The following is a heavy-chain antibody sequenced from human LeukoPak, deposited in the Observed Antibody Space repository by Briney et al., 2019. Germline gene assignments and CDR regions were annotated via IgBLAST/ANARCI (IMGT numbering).Heavy chain of an antibody. Sequence: QSGGSLRLSCAASGFTFSSYSMNWVRQAPGKGLEWVSSISSSSSYIYYADSVKGRFTISRDNSKNTLYLQMNSMRAEDTAVYYCAKGPPPDYDFWSGYYEVVSPAIDWGQGTLVTVSS. CDR1: GFTFSSYS. CDR2: ISSSSSYI. D-gene: IGHD3-3*01. CDR3: AKGPPPDYDFWSGYYEVVSPAID. J-gene: IGHJ4*02. V-gene: IGHV3-21*04.